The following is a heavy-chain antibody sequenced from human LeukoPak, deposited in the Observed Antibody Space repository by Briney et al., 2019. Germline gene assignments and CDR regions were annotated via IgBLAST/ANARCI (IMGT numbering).Heavy chain of an antibody. CDR3: ARDRCGGDCYPFDAFDI. V-gene: IGHV3-33*01. D-gene: IGHD2-21*02. CDR1: GFTFSSYG. Sequence: PGGFLRLSCAASGFTFSSYGMHWVRQAPGKGLEWVAVIWYDGSNKYYADSVKGRFTISRDNSKNTLYLQMNSLRAEDTAVYYCARDRCGGDCYPFDAFDIWGQGTMVTVSS. J-gene: IGHJ3*02. CDR2: IWYDGSNK.